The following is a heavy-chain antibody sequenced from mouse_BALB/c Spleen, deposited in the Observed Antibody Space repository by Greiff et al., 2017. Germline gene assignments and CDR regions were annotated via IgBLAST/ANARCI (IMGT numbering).Heavy chain of an antibody. Sequence: QVQLKQSGAELVRPGVSVTISCKGSGYTFTDYAMHWVKQSHAKSLEWIGVISTYYGDASYNQKFKGKATMTVDKSSSTAYMELARLTSEDSAIYYCARRLPGDYYAMDYWGQGTSVTVSS. D-gene: IGHD5-5*01. V-gene: IGHV1S137*01. CDR1: GYTFTDYA. J-gene: IGHJ4*01. CDR3: ARRLPGDYYAMDY. CDR2: ISTYYGDA.